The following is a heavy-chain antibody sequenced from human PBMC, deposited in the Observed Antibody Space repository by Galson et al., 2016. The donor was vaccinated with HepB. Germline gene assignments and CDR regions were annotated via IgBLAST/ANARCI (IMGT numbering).Heavy chain of an antibody. J-gene: IGHJ4*02. V-gene: IGHV1-18*01. CDR2: ISGNGGHT. D-gene: IGHD6-19*01. CDR3: ARPTGGYSSDWFWGYFDY. Sequence: SVKVSCKASGYSFTTYGIGWVRQAPGQGLEFLGWISGNGGHTNYAQKFRGRVTMTTDTSTTTAYMELRGLRSDDTARYYCARPTGGYSSDWFWGYFDYWGQGALVTVSS. CDR1: GYSFTTYG.